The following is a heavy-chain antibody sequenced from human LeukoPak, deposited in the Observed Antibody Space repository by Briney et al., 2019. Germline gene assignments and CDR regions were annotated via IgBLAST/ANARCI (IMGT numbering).Heavy chain of an antibody. Sequence: PGGSLRLSCAPSGFTFSLYAMSWVRQTPEKGLEWVSAISGSGGSTYYADSVKGRFTISRDNSKNTLYLQMNSLRAEDTAVYYCAKERGFGEYFPFFYWGQGTLVTVSS. CDR1: GFTFSLYA. D-gene: IGHD3-10*01. CDR3: AKERGFGEYFPFFY. J-gene: IGHJ4*02. CDR2: ISGSGGST. V-gene: IGHV3-23*01.